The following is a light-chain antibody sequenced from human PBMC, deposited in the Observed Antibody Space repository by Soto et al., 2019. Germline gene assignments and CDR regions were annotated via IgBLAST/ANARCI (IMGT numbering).Light chain of an antibody. J-gene: IGLJ2*01. Sequence: QSALTQPASVSGSPGQSITISCTGTSSDVGGYNYVSWYQQHPGKAPKLMIYEVSNRPSGVSNRFSGSKSGNTASLTITGLQPEDEALYYCQSYGSDLRLVIFGGETKLTVL. CDR3: QSYGSDLRLVI. V-gene: IGLV2-14*01. CDR2: EVS. CDR1: SSDVGGYNY.